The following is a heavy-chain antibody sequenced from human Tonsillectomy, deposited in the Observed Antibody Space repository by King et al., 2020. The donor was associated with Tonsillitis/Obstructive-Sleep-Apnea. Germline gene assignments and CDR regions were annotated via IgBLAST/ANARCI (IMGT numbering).Heavy chain of an antibody. J-gene: IGHJ3*02. V-gene: IGHV2-5*02. D-gene: IGHD2-21*01. CDR3: ARTALLVRPLSDGFDI. CDR2: IYWDDDK. CDR1: GFSVTTSGMG. Sequence: QITLQESGPTLVKPTQTLTLTCTFSGFSVTTSGMGVGWIRQPPGKALECLALIYWDDDKRYSPSLKTRLIITKDTSKNQVVLTMTNVDPVDTATYYCARTALLVRPLSDGFDIWGQGTMVTVSS.